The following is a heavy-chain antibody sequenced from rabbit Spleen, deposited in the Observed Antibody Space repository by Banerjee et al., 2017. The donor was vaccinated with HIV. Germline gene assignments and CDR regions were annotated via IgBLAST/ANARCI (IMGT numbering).Heavy chain of an antibody. CDR1: GFDLSSYG. J-gene: IGHJ6*01. CDR2: IYPDYGST. Sequence: QEQLEESGGDLVKPGASLTLTCKASGFDLSSYGISWVRQAPGKGLEWIAYIYPDYGSTDYASWVNGRFTISLDNAQNTVFLQMTSLTAADTATYFCARDRSIYASSSGYYYYGMDLWGQGTLVTVS. CDR3: ARDRSIYASSSGYYYYGMDL. V-gene: IGHV1S47*01. D-gene: IGHD1-1*01.